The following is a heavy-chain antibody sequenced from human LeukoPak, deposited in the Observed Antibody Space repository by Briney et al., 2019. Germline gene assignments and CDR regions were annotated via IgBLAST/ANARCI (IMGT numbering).Heavy chain of an antibody. CDR2: ISAYNGNT. CDR1: GYTFTSYG. CDR3: ARDPALGYTSGWYNWFDP. V-gene: IGHV1-18*01. Sequence: GASVKVSCKASGYTFTSYGISWVRQAPGQGLEWMGWISAYNGNTNYAQELQGRVTMTTDTSTSTAYMELRSLRSDDTAVYYCARDPALGYTSGWYNWFDPWGQGTLVTVSS. J-gene: IGHJ5*02. D-gene: IGHD6-19*01.